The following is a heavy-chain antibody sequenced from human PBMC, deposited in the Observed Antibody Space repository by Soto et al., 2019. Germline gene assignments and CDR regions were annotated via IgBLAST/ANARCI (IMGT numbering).Heavy chain of an antibody. CDR2: IIPIFASS. CDR1: GGTFSNFG. J-gene: IGHJ5*02. V-gene: IGHV1-69*01. Sequence: QVQLVQSGAEVKKPGSSVRVSCKASGGTFSNFGFSWVRQAPGQGLEWMGGIIPIFASSNYAQKFQGRLTSTADESTSTAYMDLRSLRSEDTAVYFCAKDVGFQQLLFVFETWGQGTLVTVSS. CDR3: AKDVGFQQLLFVFET. D-gene: IGHD6-13*01.